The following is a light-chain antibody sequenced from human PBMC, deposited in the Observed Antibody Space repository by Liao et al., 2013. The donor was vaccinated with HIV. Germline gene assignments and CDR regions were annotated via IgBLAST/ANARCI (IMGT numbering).Light chain of an antibody. Sequence: SYELTQPPSLSVSPGQTANITCSGDTLGDRYACWYQQKPGQSPVLVIYQDKMRPSGIPERFFGSNSGDTATLTITGTQAVDEADYYCQAWDNNYRVFGGGTKLTVL. V-gene: IGLV3-1*01. CDR1: TLGDRY. CDR2: QDK. CDR3: QAWDNNYRV. J-gene: IGLJ3*02.